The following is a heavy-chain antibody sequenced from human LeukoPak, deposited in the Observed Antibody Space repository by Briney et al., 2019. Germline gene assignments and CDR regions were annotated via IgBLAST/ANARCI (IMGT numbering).Heavy chain of an antibody. CDR2: ITGDASVT. D-gene: IGHD6-13*01. V-gene: IGHV3-53*01. CDR1: GFSVSSNY. CDR3: AKAYSSSLYGDAFHI. J-gene: IGHJ3*02. Sequence: GGSLRLSCAASGFSVSSNYMGWVRQAPEKGLEWVSGITGDASVTYDADSVKGRFNISRDNAKNTLYLQLNSLRVEDTAVYYCAKAYSSSLYGDAFHIWSQGTKVTVSP.